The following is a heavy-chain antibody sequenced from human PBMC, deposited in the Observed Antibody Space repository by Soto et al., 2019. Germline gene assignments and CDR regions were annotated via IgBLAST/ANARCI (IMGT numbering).Heavy chain of an antibody. CDR2: ISYDGSNK. Sequence: PGGSLRLSCAASGFTFSNYGMHWVRQAPGKGLEWVAVISYDGSNKYYADSVKGRFTISRDNSKNTLYLQMNSLRAEDTAVYYCAKGPRTSYFEILTGYPTPPFDYWGQGTRVTVSS. V-gene: IGHV3-30*18. CDR1: GFTFSNYG. CDR3: AKGPRTSYFEILTGYPTPPFDY. D-gene: IGHD3-9*01. J-gene: IGHJ4*02.